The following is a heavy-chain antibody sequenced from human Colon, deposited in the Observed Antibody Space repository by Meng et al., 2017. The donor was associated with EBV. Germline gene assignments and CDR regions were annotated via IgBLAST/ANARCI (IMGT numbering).Heavy chain of an antibody. CDR3: ARGTPGRSYSDY. J-gene: IGHJ4*02. CDR1: GYTFDSYG. D-gene: IGHD3-10*01. CDR2: FVNNVDT. V-gene: IGHV1-18*01. Sequence: VHLVRSGAEVKKPGASVRVSCEASGYTFDSYGISWLRQAPGQGLEWMGWFVNNVDTYSAQKFQGRVTMTTDTHTSTAFMELRSLRSDDTAVYYCARGTPGRSYSDYWGQGTLVTVSS.